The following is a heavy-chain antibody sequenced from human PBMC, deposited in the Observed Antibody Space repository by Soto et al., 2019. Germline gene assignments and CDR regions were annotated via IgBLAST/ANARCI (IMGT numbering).Heavy chain of an antibody. J-gene: IGHJ4*02. CDR1: GDSFTSYW. D-gene: IGHD6-13*01. CDR2: IDPSDSYT. V-gene: IGHV5-10-1*01. Sequence: ESLKISCKGSGDSFTSYWISWVRQIPGKGLEWMGRIDPSDSYTNYSPSFQGHVTISADKSISTAYLQWSSLKASDTAMYYCARHKSIDSSRKDYWGQGTLVTVSS. CDR3: ARHKSIDSSRKDY.